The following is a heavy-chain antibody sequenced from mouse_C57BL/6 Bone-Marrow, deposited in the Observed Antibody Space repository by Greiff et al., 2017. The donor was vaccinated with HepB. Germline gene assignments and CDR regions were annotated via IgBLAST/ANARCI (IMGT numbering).Heavy chain of an antibody. D-gene: IGHD2-2*01. CDR2: MLPGSGST. CDR3: ARGGGYGYFDY. Sequence: QVQLQQSGAELMKPGASVKLSCKATGYTFTGYWIEWVKQRPGHGLEWIGEMLPGSGSTNYNEKFKGKATFTADTSSNTAYMQLSSRTTEDTANYYCARGGGYGYFDYWGQGTTLTVSS. V-gene: IGHV1-9*01. J-gene: IGHJ2*01. CDR1: GYTFTGYW.